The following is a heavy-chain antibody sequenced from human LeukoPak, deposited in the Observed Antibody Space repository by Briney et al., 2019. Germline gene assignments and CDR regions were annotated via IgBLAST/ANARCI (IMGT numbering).Heavy chain of an antibody. D-gene: IGHD1-1*01. V-gene: IGHV1-2*02. Sequence: GASVKVSCKASGYIFTDYYIHWIRQAPGQGLEWMGWIDPNSGGTLHAPNFQGRATMTRDTSSSTVYMDLSRLRSADTAIYYCARSRTPFYYYGMHVWGLGTSVTVSS. CDR3: ARSRTPFYYYGMHV. J-gene: IGHJ6*02. CDR2: IDPNSGGT. CDR1: GYIFTDYY.